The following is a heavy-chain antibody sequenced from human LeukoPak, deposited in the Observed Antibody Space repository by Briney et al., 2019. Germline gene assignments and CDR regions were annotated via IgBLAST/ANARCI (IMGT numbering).Heavy chain of an antibody. D-gene: IGHD1-26*01. CDR2: ISAYNGNT. Sequence: ASVKVSCKASGYTFTSYGISWVRQAPGQGLEWMGWISAYNGNTNYAQKLQGRVTMTTDTSTSTAYMEPRSLRSDDTAVYYCARWSEEWEFSGRYYYYYMDVWGKGTTVTVSS. CDR3: ARWSEEWEFSGRYYYYYMDV. V-gene: IGHV1-18*01. J-gene: IGHJ6*03. CDR1: GYTFTSYG.